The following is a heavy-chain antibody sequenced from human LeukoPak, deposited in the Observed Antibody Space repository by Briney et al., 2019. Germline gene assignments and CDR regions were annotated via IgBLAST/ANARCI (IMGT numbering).Heavy chain of an antibody. CDR2: ISGSGGST. D-gene: IGHD6-19*01. Sequence: GGSLRLSCAASGFTFSSYAMSWGRQAPGKGMEWGSAISGSGGSTYYADSVKGRFTISRDNSKNTLYLQMNSLRPEDTAVYYCAKVSSGWYLFSEYFQHWGQGTLVTVSS. V-gene: IGHV3-23*01. J-gene: IGHJ1*01. CDR3: AKVSSGWYLFSEYFQH. CDR1: GFTFSSYA.